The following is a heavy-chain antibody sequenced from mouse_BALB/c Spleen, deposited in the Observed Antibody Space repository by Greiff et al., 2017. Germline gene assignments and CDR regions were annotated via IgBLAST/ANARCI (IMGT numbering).Heavy chain of an antibody. CDR1: GFTFSDYY. J-gene: IGHJ3*01. D-gene: IGHD2-3*01. V-gene: IGHV5-4*02. CDR3: ARDRGMGLLHGFAY. CDR2: ISDGGSYT. Sequence: VQLKESGGGLVKPGGSLKLSCAASGFTFSDYYMYWVRQTPEKRLEWVATISDGGSYTYYPDSVKGRFTISRDNAKNNLYLKMSSLKSEDTAMYYCARDRGMGLLHGFAYWGQGTLVTVSA.